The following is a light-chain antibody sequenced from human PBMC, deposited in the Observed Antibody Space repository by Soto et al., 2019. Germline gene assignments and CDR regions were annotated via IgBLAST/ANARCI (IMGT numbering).Light chain of an antibody. J-gene: IGKJ1*01. CDR1: QSVSSSY. CDR3: QQYGSSPWT. CDR2: GAS. Sequence: EIVLTQSPGTLSLSPGPRATLSFRASQSVSSSYLAWYQPKPGQAPRLLIYGASSRATGIPDRVSGRGSGTDFTLTISRLEPEDFAVYYGQQYGSSPWTVGQGTKVEIK. V-gene: IGKV3-20*01.